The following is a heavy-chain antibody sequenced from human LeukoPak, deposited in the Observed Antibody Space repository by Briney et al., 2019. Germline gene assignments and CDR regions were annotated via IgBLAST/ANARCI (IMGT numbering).Heavy chain of an antibody. V-gene: IGHV1-2*02. J-gene: IGHJ5*02. CDR2: INPNSGGT. Sequence: ASVKVSCKASGYTFTSYGISWVRQAPGQGLEWMGWINPNSGGTNYAQKFQGRVTMTRDTSISTAYMELSRLRSDDTAVYYCARAGSGDFNNWFDPWGQGTLVTVSS. CDR3: ARAGSGDFNNWFDP. CDR1: GYTFTSYG. D-gene: IGHD6-19*01.